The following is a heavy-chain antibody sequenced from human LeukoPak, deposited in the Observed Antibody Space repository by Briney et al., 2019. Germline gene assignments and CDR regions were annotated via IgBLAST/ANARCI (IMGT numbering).Heavy chain of an antibody. CDR1: GFTFSSSA. Sequence: SVKVSCKTSGFTFSSSAMQWVRQARGQRLEWIGLIVVDSGNTNYAQKFQERVTITRDMSTSTAYMELSSLRSEDTAVYYCAREGSSGWYFDYWGQGTLVTVSS. V-gene: IGHV1-58*02. CDR3: AREGSSGWYFDY. D-gene: IGHD6-19*01. CDR2: IVVDSGNT. J-gene: IGHJ4*02.